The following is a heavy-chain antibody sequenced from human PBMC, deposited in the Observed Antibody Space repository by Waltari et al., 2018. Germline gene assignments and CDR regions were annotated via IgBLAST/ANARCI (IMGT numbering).Heavy chain of an antibody. V-gene: IGHV3-53*01. D-gene: IGHD3-16*01. CDR2: SYGVDST. CDR1: GCSFSNSY. Sequence: ELQLVESGGGLIQHGGYLSLSCAASGCSFSNSYVSWVRQAPGKGVEWISFSYGVDSTLYVDSVKGRFTVSRDNSKNTVHLQMNSVRVDDTAVYYCATFSNWVHDTFDIWGQGTLVSVSS. J-gene: IGHJ3*02. CDR3: ATFSNWVHDTFDI.